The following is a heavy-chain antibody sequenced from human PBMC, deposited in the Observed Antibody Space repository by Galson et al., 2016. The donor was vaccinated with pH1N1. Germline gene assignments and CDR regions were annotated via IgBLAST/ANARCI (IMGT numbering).Heavy chain of an antibody. J-gene: IGHJ4*02. Sequence: SLRLSCAASGFTFSNYAMHWVRQTPGKGLEWVALISYDGSNKYYADSVKGRFTISRDNSKNTLYPQLTSLRAEDTAVYYCATGILTGPDYWGQGTLVTVSS. CDR3: ATGILTGPDY. CDR1: GFTFSNYA. D-gene: IGHD3-9*01. V-gene: IGHV3-30-3*01. CDR2: ISYDGSNK.